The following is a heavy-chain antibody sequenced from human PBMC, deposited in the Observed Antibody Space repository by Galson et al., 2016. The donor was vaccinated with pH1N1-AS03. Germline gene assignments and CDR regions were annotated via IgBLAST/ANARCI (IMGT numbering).Heavy chain of an antibody. CDR3: LHSYIGH. Sequence: SVKVSCKASGYTFTSFTNEYVHWVRQAPGQGLEWMGMINPSGGSTTYAQKLQGRITVTRDTSTSTVYMELSSLRSEDTAVYYCLHSYIGHWGQGTLVTVSS. CDR2: INPSGGST. CDR1: GYTFTSFTNEY. J-gene: IGHJ4*02. V-gene: IGHV1-46*04. D-gene: IGHD3-10*01.